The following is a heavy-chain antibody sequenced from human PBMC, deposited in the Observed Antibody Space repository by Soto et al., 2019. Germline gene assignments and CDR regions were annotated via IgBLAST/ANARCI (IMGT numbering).Heavy chain of an antibody. V-gene: IGHV3-30*18. CDR3: AKDLAGAAAGFVDY. CDR1: GFTFSSYG. Sequence: GGSLRLSCAASGFTFSSYGMHWVRQAPGKGLEWVAVISYDGSNKYYADSVKGRFTISRDNSKNTLYLQMNSLRAEDTAVYYCAKDLAGAAAGFVDYWGQGTLVTVSS. CDR2: ISYDGSNK. J-gene: IGHJ4*02. D-gene: IGHD6-13*01.